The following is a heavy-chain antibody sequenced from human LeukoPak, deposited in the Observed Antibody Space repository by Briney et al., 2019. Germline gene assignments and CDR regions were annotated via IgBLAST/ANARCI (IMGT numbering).Heavy chain of an antibody. Sequence: GGSLRLSCAASGFTVSSNYMSWVRQAPGKGLEWVSVIYSGSSTYYADSVRGRFTISRHNSKNTLYLQMNSLRPEDTAAYYCARDGYSNYEGPYGMDVWGQGTTVTVSS. CDR1: GFTVSSNY. J-gene: IGHJ6*02. V-gene: IGHV3-53*04. CDR2: IYSGSST. D-gene: IGHD4-4*01. CDR3: ARDGYSNYEGPYGMDV.